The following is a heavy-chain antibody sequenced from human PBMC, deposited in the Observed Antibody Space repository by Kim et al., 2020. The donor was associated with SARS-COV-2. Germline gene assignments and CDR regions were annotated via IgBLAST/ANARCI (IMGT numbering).Heavy chain of an antibody. CDR3: ARDPYGDYPLYYYYGMDV. Sequence: GGSLRLSCAASGFTFSSYSMNWVRQAPGKGLEWVSSISSSSSYIYYADSVKGRFTISRDNAKNSLYLQMNSLRAEDTAVYYCARDPYGDYPLYYYYGMDVWGQGTTVTVSS. CDR1: GFTFSSYS. J-gene: IGHJ6*02. D-gene: IGHD4-17*01. CDR2: ISSSSSYI. V-gene: IGHV3-21*01.